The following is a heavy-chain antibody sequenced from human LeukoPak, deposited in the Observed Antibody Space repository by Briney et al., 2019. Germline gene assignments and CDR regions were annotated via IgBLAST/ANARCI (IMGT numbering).Heavy chain of an antibody. D-gene: IGHD3-10*01. V-gene: IGHV1-46*01. CDR1: GYTFTSYY. Sequence: ASVKVSCKASGYTFTSYYMHWVRQAPGQGLEWMGIINPSGGSTSYAQKFQGRVTMTRDTSTSTVYMELSSLRSEDTAVYYCARGPDYYGSGSYSYYFDYWGQGTLVTVSP. CDR3: ARGPDYYGSGSYSYYFDY. J-gene: IGHJ4*02. CDR2: INPSGGST.